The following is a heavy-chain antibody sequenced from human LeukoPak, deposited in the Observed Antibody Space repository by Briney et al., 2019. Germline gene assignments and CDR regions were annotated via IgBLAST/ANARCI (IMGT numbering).Heavy chain of an antibody. J-gene: IGHJ4*02. V-gene: IGHV4-4*02. CDR3: ARARGQSGVDY. CDR2: IYHSGST. Sequence: PSETLSLTCAVSGGSISSSNWWSWVRQPPGKGLEWIGEIYHSGSTNYNPSLKSRVTMSVDTSKNQFSLNLTSVTAADTAVYYCARARGQSGVDYWGQGTLVTVSS. D-gene: IGHD3-10*01. CDR1: GGSISSSNW.